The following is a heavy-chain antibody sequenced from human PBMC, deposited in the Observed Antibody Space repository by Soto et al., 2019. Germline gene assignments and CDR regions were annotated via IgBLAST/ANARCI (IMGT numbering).Heavy chain of an antibody. CDR2: ISGRGTTI. V-gene: IGHV3-11*01. J-gene: IGHJ4*02. Sequence: QVHLVESGGGLVKPGGSLRLSCVASEFTFSDHYMRWIRQAPVRGLEWLSYISGRGTTILYADSVKGRFTLSRDDAKNFMFLEMNSLRAEDTAVYYCARGVPADSWGQGTLVIVS. CDR3: ARGVPADS. CDR1: EFTFSDHY. D-gene: IGHD6-6*01.